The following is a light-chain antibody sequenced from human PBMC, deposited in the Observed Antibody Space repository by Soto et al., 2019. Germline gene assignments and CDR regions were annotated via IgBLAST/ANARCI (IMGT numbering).Light chain of an antibody. J-gene: IGLJ1*01. CDR2: DNN. CDR3: GTWDSSLSAYV. Sequence: QSLLTQPPSVSAAPGQKVTISFSGSSSNIGSNYVSWYQQLPGTAPKLLIYDNNKRPSGIPDRFSGSKSGTSATLGITGLQTGDEADYYCGTWDSSLSAYVFGTGTKVTVL. CDR1: SSNIGSNY. V-gene: IGLV1-51*01.